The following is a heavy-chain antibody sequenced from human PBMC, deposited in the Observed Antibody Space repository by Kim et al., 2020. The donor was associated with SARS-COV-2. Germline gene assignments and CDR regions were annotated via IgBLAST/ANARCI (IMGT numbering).Heavy chain of an antibody. D-gene: IGHD6-19*01. CDR3: ATSYRAVAGN. J-gene: IGHJ4*02. CDR2: FLYSGST. Sequence: SETLSLTCTVSGGSISSNTYYWGWIRQPPGKGLEWIGSFLYSGSTYYNPSLKSRVTISVDTSNNQFSLKLSSVIAADTAVYYCATSYRAVAGNWGQGTL. V-gene: IGHV4-39*01. CDR1: GGSISSNTYY.